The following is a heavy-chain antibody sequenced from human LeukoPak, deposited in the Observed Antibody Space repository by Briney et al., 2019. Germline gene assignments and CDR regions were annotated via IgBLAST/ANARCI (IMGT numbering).Heavy chain of an antibody. D-gene: IGHD3-10*01. CDR3: AKDIGSGSYDQAYFDC. V-gene: IGHV3-30*02. J-gene: IGHJ4*02. CDR1: GFTFSSYG. Sequence: PGGSLRLSCAASGFTFSSYGMHWVRQAPGKGLEWVAFIRYDGSNKYYADSVKGRLTISRDNSKNTLYLQMNSLRAEDTAVYYCAKDIGSGSYDQAYFDCWGQGTLVTVSS. CDR2: IRYDGSNK.